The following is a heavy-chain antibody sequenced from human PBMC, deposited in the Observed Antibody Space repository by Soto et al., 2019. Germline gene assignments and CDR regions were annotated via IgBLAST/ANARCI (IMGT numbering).Heavy chain of an antibody. CDR3: GRPRPRPGIRDY. CDR1: GFTFSSYA. V-gene: IGHV3-30-3*01. Sequence: QVQLVESGGGVVQPGRSLRLSCAASGFTFSSYAMHWVRQAPGKGLEWVAVISYDGSNKYYADSVKGRFTISRDNSKNTRYLQMNSRRARDTAGYYCGRPRPRPGIRDYWGQGTLVTVSS. D-gene: IGHD2-15*01. CDR2: ISYDGSNK. J-gene: IGHJ4*02.